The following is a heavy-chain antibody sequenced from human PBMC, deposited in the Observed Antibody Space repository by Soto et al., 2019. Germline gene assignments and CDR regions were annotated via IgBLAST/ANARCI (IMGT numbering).Heavy chain of an antibody. D-gene: IGHD3-22*01. V-gene: IGHV3-23*01. J-gene: IGHJ4*02. CDR3: AKVHRYYDSSGYSYRYYFDY. Sequence: WGSLGVACASSGFTFSIYGMSWVRQAPGKGLDSVSAISGSGGSTYYADSVKGRFTISRDNSKNTLYLQMNSLRAEDTAVYYCAKVHRYYDSSGYSYRYYFDYWGQGTMVTVSS. CDR2: ISGSGGST. CDR1: GFTFSIYG.